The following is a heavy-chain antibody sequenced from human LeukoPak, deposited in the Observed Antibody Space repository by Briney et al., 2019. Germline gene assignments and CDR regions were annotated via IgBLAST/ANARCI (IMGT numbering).Heavy chain of an antibody. CDR2: IYPDDSDT. J-gene: IGHJ4*02. Sequence: GESLKISCKGSGYSFTKYWIGWVRQMPGKGLEWMGSIYPDDSDTRYSPSFQGQVTISADKSISTAYLQWSSLKASDTAMYYCARRGYDSGSYFNYWGQGTLVTVSS. V-gene: IGHV5-51*01. CDR3: ARRGYDSGSYFNY. CDR1: GYSFTKYW. D-gene: IGHD3-22*01.